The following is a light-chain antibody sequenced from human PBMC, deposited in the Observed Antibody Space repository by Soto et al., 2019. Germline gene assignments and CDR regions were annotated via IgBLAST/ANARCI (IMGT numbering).Light chain of an antibody. CDR1: QTFTSNY. V-gene: IGKV3-20*01. Sequence: EIVLTQSPGTLSLSPGQRAFLSCRASQTFTSNYLAWYRHRPGQAPRLLIYGASSRATGIPDRFSGSGSGTDFTLIISGLEPEDSAVYYCQQYGSSPYTFGQGTKLEIK. CDR3: QQYGSSPYT. J-gene: IGKJ2*01. CDR2: GAS.